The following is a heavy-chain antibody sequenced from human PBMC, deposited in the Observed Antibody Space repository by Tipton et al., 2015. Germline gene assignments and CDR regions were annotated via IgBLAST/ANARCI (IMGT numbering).Heavy chain of an antibody. J-gene: IGHJ4*02. CDR3: AREKRISIFGVLIPHFDF. V-gene: IGHV4-31*03. CDR1: GGSVSSASYY. Sequence: GLVKPSETLSLTCTVSGGSVSSASYYWSWIRQPPGKGLEWIGCIYYSGSTYYHPSLKSRVTISLDTSKNHFSLKLSSVTAADTAVYYCAREKRISIFGVLIPHFDFWGQGALVSVSS. CDR2: IYYSGST. D-gene: IGHD3-3*01.